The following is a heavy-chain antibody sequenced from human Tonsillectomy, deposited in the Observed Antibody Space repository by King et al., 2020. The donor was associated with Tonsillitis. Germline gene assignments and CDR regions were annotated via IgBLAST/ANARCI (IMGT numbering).Heavy chain of an antibody. J-gene: IGHJ4*02. CDR3: ARDAWDFEYSSSLDY. Sequence: VQLVESGGGLVQPGGSLRPSCAASGFTFSSYWMSWVRQAPGKGREWVADIKPDGSDKYYVDSVKGRFTISRDNAKNSLYLQVNSLRAEDTAVYYCARDAWDFEYSSSLDYWGQGTLVTVSS. CDR2: IKPDGSDK. V-gene: IGHV3-7*03. D-gene: IGHD6-6*01. CDR1: GFTFSSYW.